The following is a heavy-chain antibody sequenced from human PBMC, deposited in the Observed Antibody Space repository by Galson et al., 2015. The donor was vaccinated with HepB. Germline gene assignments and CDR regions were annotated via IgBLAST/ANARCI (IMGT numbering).Heavy chain of an antibody. V-gene: IGHV3-30*18. D-gene: IGHD1-26*01. CDR1: GVTVSSYG. J-gene: IGHJ4*02. Sequence: ALRLSCAASGVTVSSYGMHWVHQAQGMGREGVAVISDDGRNKYYADSVRVRFNISRDNSKNTLYLQMNSLRAEHTAVYYGAKVRRGSYPRFVDYWGQGTLVTVSS. CDR3: AKVRRGSYPRFVDY. CDR2: ISDDGRNK.